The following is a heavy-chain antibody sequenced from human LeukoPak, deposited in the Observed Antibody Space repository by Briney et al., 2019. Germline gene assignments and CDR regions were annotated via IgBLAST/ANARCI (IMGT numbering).Heavy chain of an antibody. CDR3: AELGITMIGGV. D-gene: IGHD3-10*02. V-gene: IGHV3-48*03. CDR2: ISSSGSTI. J-gene: IGHJ6*04. Sequence: PAGSLRLSCTASGFTFSSYEMNWVRQAPGKGLEWVSYISSSGSTIYNADPVKGRFTISRDNAKNSMYLQMNSLRAEDTAVYYCAELGITMIGGVWGKGTTVTISS. CDR1: GFTFSSYE.